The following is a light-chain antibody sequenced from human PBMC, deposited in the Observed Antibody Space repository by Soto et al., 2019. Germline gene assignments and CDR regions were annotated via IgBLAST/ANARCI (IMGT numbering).Light chain of an antibody. CDR3: ATWDSGLSKLL. CDR2: DTN. Sequence: QSVLTQPPSVSAAPGQSVTISCSGGAYDIGISYVSWYQHFPGAAPKLVIYDTNKRPSGILDRFSGSKSGTSATLGITGLQTGDEADYYCATWDSGLSKLLFGGGTKLTVL. V-gene: IGLV1-51*01. CDR1: AYDIGISY. J-gene: IGLJ2*01.